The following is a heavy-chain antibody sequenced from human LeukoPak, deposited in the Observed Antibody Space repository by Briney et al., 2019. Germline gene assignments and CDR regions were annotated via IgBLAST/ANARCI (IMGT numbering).Heavy chain of an antibody. CDR3: ARDTPNTIFGVVTAFDY. J-gene: IGHJ4*02. V-gene: IGHV1-46*01. D-gene: IGHD3-3*01. CDR1: GYTFTSYY. Sequence: ASVKVSCKASGYTFTSYYMHWVRQAPGQRLEWMGIINPSGGSTSYAQKFQGRVTMTRDMSTSTVYMELSSLRSEDTAVYYCARDTPNTIFGVVTAFDYWGQGTLVTVSS. CDR2: INPSGGST.